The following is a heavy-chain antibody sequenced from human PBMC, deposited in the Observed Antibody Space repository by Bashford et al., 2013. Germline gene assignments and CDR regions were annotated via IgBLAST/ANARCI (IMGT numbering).Heavy chain of an antibody. D-gene: IGHD6-19*01. CDR1: GFSLNNSGEA. J-gene: IGHJ4*02. Sequence: SGPTLVKPTQTVTLTCSFSGFSLNNSGEAVAWIRQPPGKALEWLALIFWNADERYSPSLESRLTVTKDTSKNQVVLTMTNMDPVDTAVYYCARGDLPGSVAGPNDYWGQGTLVTVSS. CDR2: IFWNADE. V-gene: IGHV2-5*01. CDR3: ARGDLPGSVAGPNDY.